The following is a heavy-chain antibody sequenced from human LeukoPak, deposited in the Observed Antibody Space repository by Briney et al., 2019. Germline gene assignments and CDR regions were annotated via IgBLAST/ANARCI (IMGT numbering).Heavy chain of an antibody. Sequence: ASVKVSCKASGYTFTGYYMHWVRQAPGQGLGWMGWINPNSGGTNYAQKFQGRVTMTRDTSISTAYMELSRLRSDDTAVYYCARSPIVVVVAATPSDYYGMDVWGQGTTVTVSS. J-gene: IGHJ6*02. D-gene: IGHD2-15*01. CDR3: ARSPIVVVVAATPSDYYGMDV. V-gene: IGHV1-2*02. CDR1: GYTFTGYY. CDR2: INPNSGGT.